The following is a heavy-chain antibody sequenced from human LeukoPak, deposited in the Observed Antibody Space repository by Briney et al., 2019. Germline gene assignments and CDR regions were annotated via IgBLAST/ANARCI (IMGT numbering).Heavy chain of an antibody. CDR1: GFTFRSYA. CDR3: AKKAGFCSSPVCFDY. D-gene: IGHD2-2*01. J-gene: IGHJ4*02. Sequence: GGSLRLSCAASGFTFRSYAMNWVRQAPGKGLDWVSTISGDATATWYADSVKGRFTVSRDNSKNTLYLEMKSLRDDDAALYYCAKKAGFCSSPVCFDYWGQGALVTASS. V-gene: IGHV3-23*01. CDR2: ISGDATAT.